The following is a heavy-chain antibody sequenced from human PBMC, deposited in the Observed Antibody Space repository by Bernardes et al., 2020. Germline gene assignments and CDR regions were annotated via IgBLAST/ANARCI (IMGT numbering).Heavy chain of an antibody. CDR1: GGSFSGYY. Sequence: LALTCVVYGGSFSGYYWSWIRQPPGKGLEWIGEINHSGSTNYNPSLKSRVTISVDTSKNQFSLKLSSLTAADTAVYYCARVSITIFGVVLYYFDYWGQGTLVTVSS. CDR3: ARVSITIFGVVLYYFDY. CDR2: INHSGST. V-gene: IGHV4-34*01. D-gene: IGHD3-3*01. J-gene: IGHJ4*02.